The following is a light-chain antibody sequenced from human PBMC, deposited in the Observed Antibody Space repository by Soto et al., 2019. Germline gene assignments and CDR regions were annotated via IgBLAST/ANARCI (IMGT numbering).Light chain of an antibody. V-gene: IGLV2-14*01. CDR1: SSDVGGYNY. Sequence: QSVLTQPASVSGSPGQSITISCTGTSSDVGGYNYVSWYQQHPGKAPKLMIYDVTNRPSGVSNRFSGSKSGNTASLTISGVQAEDEADYYCSSYTSSSTRGFGGGTKGTVL. CDR2: DVT. CDR3: SSYTSSSTRG. J-gene: IGLJ2*01.